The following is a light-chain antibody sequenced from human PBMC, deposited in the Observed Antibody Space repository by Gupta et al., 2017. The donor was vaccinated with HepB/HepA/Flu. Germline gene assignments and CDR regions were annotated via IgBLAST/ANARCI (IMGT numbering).Light chain of an antibody. CDR1: SSDVGGYNY. J-gene: IGLJ3*02. CDR2: EVS. Sequence: QSARPPPPSASASPGQAVTISCTGTSSDVGGYNYVSWYQQHPGKAPKLMIYEVSKRPEGVPDRFSGSKSGNTASLTVSGHQGEDEADYYCSSDAGSNNWVFGGGTKLTVL. CDR3: SSDAGSNNWV. V-gene: IGLV2-8*01.